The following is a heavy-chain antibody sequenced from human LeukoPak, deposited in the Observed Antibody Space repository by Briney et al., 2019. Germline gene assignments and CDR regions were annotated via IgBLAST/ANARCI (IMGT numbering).Heavy chain of an antibody. CDR1: GGSISGYY. V-gene: IGHV4-59*01. Sequence: PSETLSLTCTVSGGSISGYYWSWIRQPPGKGLEWIGYIYHSGSTNYNPSLKSRVTISVDTSKNQISLKVSSVTAADTAVYFCARVGYCTGGSCYSDYFYAMDVWGQGTTVTVS. CDR2: IYHSGST. D-gene: IGHD2-15*01. J-gene: IGHJ6*02. CDR3: ARVGYCTGGSCYSDYFYAMDV.